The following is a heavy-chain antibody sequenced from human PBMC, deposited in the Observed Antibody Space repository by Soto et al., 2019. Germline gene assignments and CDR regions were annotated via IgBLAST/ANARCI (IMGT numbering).Heavy chain of an antibody. CDR3: TRDIGGKGAY. D-gene: IGHD3-10*01. Sequence: LRLSCAASGFTFSSYWMHWVRQVPGKGLLWVSSIDEYGSTINYADSVKGRFTISRDNARNTLYLEMNSLRAEDTALYYCTRDIGGKGAYWGPGTLVTVSS. J-gene: IGHJ4*02. CDR1: GFTFSSYW. CDR2: IDEYGSTI. V-gene: IGHV3-74*01.